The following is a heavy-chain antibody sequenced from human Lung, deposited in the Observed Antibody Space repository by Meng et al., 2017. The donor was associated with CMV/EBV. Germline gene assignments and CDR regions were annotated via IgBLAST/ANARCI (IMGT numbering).Heavy chain of an antibody. CDR1: GFTFSSYA. D-gene: IGHD2-2*01. CDR2: FYRGDFGT. V-gene: IGHV3-23*03. Sequence: GGSLRLXCAASGFTFSSYAMSWVRQAPGKGLEWVSVFYRGDFGTNYVDSVKGRFTISKDYSSNTLYLQMNSLRVEDTAVYYCVKDDTSGWGDYWGQGTLVTVSS. CDR3: VKDDTSGWGDY. J-gene: IGHJ4*02.